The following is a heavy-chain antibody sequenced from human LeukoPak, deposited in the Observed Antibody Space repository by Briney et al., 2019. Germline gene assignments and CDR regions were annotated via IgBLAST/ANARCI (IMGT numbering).Heavy chain of an antibody. CDR1: GFTFSSYA. CDR2: ISGSGGRT. J-gene: IGHJ1*01. D-gene: IGHD3-22*01. V-gene: IGHV3-23*01. CDR3: AKVPGIEVAIYFQH. Sequence: GGSLRLSCAASGFTFSSYAMSWVRQAPGRGLEWVSVISGSGGRTQYADSVKGRLTISRDNSKNTLYLQMISLRAEDTAVYYCAKVPGIEVAIYFQHWGQGTLVTVSS.